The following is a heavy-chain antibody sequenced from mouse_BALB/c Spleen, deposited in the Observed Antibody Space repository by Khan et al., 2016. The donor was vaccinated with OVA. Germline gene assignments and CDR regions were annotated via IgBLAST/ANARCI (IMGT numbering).Heavy chain of an antibody. CDR2: IYPGSGSI. D-gene: IGHD1-1*01. V-gene: IGHV1-77*01. J-gene: IGHJ3*01. CDR3: ARRDYGSSYPGFVY. CDR1: GYSFTDYI. Sequence: VQLQESGPELVKPGASVKMSCKASGYSFTDYIISWVKRRTGQGLQWIGEIYPGSGSIYSNEKFKGKATLTADKSSNTAYMQRSSLTSEDSAVYFCARRDYGSSYPGFVYWGQGTLVTVSA.